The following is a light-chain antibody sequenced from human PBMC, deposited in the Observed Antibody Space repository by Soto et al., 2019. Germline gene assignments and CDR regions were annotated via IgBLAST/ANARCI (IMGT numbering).Light chain of an antibody. CDR2: EVS. Sequence: QSVLTQPASVSRSPGQSITISCTGTNSVVGSYNLVSWYQQHPGKAPKLMIYEVSKRPSGFSNRFSGSKSGNTASLTISGLQAEDEADYYCSSYAGSSTYVFGTGTKVTVL. CDR3: SSYAGSSTYV. V-gene: IGLV2-23*02. CDR1: NSVVGSYNL. J-gene: IGLJ1*01.